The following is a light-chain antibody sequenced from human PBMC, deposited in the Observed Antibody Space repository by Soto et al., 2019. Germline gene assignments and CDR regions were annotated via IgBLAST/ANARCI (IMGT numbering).Light chain of an antibody. CDR2: GAS. V-gene: IGKV3-20*01. Sequence: EIGLTQSPGTLSLSPGERATLSCRASQSVSSSYLAWYQQKPGQAPTLLIYGASTRATGVPARFSGSGSGTDFTLTISRLEPEDFAVYYCQQHGSSPITFGQGTRLEI. J-gene: IGKJ5*01. CDR1: QSVSSSY. CDR3: QQHGSSPIT.